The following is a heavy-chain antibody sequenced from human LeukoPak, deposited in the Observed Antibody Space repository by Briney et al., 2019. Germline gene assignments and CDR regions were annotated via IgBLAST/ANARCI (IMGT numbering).Heavy chain of an antibody. CDR3: ARAAHGSGSYQHGRGDY. Sequence: PGGSLRLSCAAPGFTFSDYYMSWIRQAPGKGLEWVSYTSSSSSYTNYADSVKGRFTISRDNAKNSLYLQMNSLRAEDTAVYYCARAAHGSGSYQHGRGDYWGQGTLVTVSS. D-gene: IGHD3-10*01. V-gene: IGHV3-11*05. J-gene: IGHJ4*02. CDR1: GFTFSDYY. CDR2: TSSSSSYT.